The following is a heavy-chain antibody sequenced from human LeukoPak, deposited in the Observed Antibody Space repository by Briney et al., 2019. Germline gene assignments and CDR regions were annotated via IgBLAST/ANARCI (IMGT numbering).Heavy chain of an antibody. CDR1: GFTFSSYG. Sequence: GGSLRLSCAASGFTFSSYGVSWVRQAPGKGLEWVSAISGSGGSTYYADSVKGRFTISRDNAKKSLFLQMNSLRAEDTAIYYCAREGSYLNSGGSYYLHWLDPWGQGTLVSVSS. J-gene: IGHJ5*02. CDR3: AREGSYLNSGGSYYLHWLDP. CDR2: ISGSGGST. V-gene: IGHV3-23*01. D-gene: IGHD3-22*01.